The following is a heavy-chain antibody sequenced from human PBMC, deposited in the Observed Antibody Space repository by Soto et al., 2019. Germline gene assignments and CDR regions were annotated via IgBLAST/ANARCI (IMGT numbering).Heavy chain of an antibody. J-gene: IGHJ4*02. CDR3: ARESEDLSSNLDY. V-gene: IGHV3-21*06. CDR1: GFTFTRYS. Sequence: VGSLRLSCAASGFTFTRYSMNWVRQAPGKGLEWVASISSTTNYIYYGESLKGRLTISRDNAKNSMYLQMNTLRAEDTAVYYCARESEDLSSNLDYWGQGTLVTVSS. CDR2: ISSTTNYI.